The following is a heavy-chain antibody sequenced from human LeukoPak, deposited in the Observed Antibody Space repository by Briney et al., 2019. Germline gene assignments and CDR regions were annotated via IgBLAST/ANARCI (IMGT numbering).Heavy chain of an antibody. J-gene: IGHJ6*02. CDR1: GGSFSGYY. D-gene: IGHD3-10*01. Sequence: PSETLSLTCAVYGGSFSGYYWSWIRQPPGKGLEWIGGINRSGSTNYNPSLKSRVTISVDTSKNQFSLRLSSVTAADTAVYYCARDNSYGSGTFYYYYAMDVWGQGTTVTVSS. CDR3: ARDNSYGSGTFYYYYAMDV. CDR2: INRSGST. V-gene: IGHV4-34*01.